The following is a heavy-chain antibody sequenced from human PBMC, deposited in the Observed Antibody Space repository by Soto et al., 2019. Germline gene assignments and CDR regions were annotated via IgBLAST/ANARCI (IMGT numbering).Heavy chain of an antibody. J-gene: IGHJ6*02. CDR1: GFSLSTSGMC. CDR3: ARIAAAGTGYYYGMDV. Sequence: SGPTLVNPTHTLTLTCTFSGFSLSTSGMCVSWIRQPPGKALEWLALIDWDDDKYYSTSLKTRLTISKDTSNNQVVLTMTNMDPVDTATYYCARIAAAGTGYYYGMDVWGQGTTVTVS. CDR2: IDWDDDK. V-gene: IGHV2-70*01. D-gene: IGHD6-13*01.